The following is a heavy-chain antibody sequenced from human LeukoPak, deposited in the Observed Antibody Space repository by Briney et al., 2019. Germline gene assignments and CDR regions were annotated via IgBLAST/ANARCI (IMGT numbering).Heavy chain of an antibody. Sequence: GESLKISCKGSGYSFTSYWIGWVRQMPGKGLEWMGIIYPGDSDTRYSPSFQGQVTISADKSISTAYLQWSSLKASETAMYYCAGPSVYDSSGYLYYFDYWGQGTLVTVS. CDR1: GYSFTSYW. CDR2: IYPGDSDT. D-gene: IGHD3-22*01. J-gene: IGHJ4*02. V-gene: IGHV5-51*01. CDR3: AGPSVYDSSGYLYYFDY.